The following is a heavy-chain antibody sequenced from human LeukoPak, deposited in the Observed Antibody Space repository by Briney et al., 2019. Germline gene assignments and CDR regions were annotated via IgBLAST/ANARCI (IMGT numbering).Heavy chain of an antibody. V-gene: IGHV1-18*01. J-gene: IGHJ6*03. CDR1: GYTFTGYG. CDR3: ARDQSWIMITFGGVIADMDV. CDR2: ISVYSGST. Sequence: ASVKVSCKASGYTFTGYGISWVRQAPGQGLEWMGWISVYSGSTNYAQKLQGRVTMTTETSTSTAYMELRSLRSDDTAVYYCARDQSWIMITFGGVIADMDVWGKGTTVTVSS. D-gene: IGHD3-16*02.